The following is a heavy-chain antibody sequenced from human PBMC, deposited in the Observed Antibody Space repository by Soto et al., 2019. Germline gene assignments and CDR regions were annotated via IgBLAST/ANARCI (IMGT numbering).Heavy chain of an antibody. CDR1: GLTFSSYG. CDR2: ISYDGSNK. D-gene: IGHD3-22*01. Sequence: EGSLRLSCAASGLTFSSYGMHWVRQAPGKGMEWVAVISYDGSNKYYADSVKGRFTISRDNSKNALYLEMNSLRTEDTAVYYCAKDTSRRHYYDSSGYYDYWGQGT. J-gene: IGHJ4*02. V-gene: IGHV3-30*18. CDR3: AKDTSRRHYYDSSGYYDY.